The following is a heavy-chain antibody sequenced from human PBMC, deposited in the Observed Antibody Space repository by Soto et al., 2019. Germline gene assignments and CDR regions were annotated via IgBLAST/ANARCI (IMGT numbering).Heavy chain of an antibody. CDR1: GFTFSSYA. J-gene: IGHJ3*02. CDR3: AKDKLWDYYDSSGYSDAFDI. V-gene: IGHV3-23*01. D-gene: IGHD3-22*01. Sequence: GSLRLSCAASGFTFSSYAMSWVRQAPGKGLECVSAISGSGGSTYYADSVKGRFTISRDNSKNTLYLQMNSLRAEDTAVYYCAKDKLWDYYDSSGYSDAFDIWGQGTMVTVSS. CDR2: ISGSGGST.